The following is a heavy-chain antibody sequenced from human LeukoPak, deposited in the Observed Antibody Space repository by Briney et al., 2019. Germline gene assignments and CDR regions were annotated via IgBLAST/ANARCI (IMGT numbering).Heavy chain of an antibody. V-gene: IGHV4-4*08. D-gene: IGHD3-10*01. CDR2: IYTSGST. CDR1: GGSISRYY. Sequence: PSETLSLTYTVSGGSISRYYWSWIRQPPGKGLEWIGRIYTSGSTNYNPSLKSRVTISVDTSKKQLSLKLSSVTAADTAVYYCARDTYYYGSGRPFDIWGQGTMVTVSS. J-gene: IGHJ3*02. CDR3: ARDTYYYGSGRPFDI.